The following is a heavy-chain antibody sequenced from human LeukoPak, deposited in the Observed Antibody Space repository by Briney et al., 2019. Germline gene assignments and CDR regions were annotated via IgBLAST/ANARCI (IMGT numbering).Heavy chain of an antibody. V-gene: IGHV3-23*01. CDR3: ARRIPTAGLFDF. D-gene: IGHD2-15*01. Sequence: GGSLRLSCAASGFTFSSYAMSWVRQAPGKGLEWVSTISGSGSNTYYADSVKGRFTISRDNSKNTLSLQMNSLRAEDTAVYYCARRIPTAGLFDFWGQGVLVAVSS. J-gene: IGHJ4*02. CDR2: ISGSGSNT. CDR1: GFTFSSYA.